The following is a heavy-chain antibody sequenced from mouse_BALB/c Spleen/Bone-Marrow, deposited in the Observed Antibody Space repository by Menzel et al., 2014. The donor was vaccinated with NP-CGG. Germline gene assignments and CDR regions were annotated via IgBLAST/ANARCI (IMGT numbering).Heavy chain of an antibody. CDR3: ERGLAGRSAMDY. Sequence: QVQLQQSGAELVRPGTSVKVSCKASGYAFTNYLIEWVKQRPGQGLEWIGVINPGSGGTNYNEKFKAKATLTADKSSSTAYMRLSSLTSEDSAFYFCERGLAGRSAMDYGGQGPSVTVS. V-gene: IGHV1-54*01. CDR2: INPGSGGT. CDR1: GYAFTNYL. J-gene: IGHJ4*01.